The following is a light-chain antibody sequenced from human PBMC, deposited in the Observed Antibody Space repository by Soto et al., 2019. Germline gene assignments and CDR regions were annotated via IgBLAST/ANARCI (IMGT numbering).Light chain of an antibody. CDR1: QTIYNF. Sequence: DIKMPQSPSSLSASVGDRVAVTCRASQTIYNFLAWYQQKPGKAPNLLIFGASRLQSGVPSRFSGSGSGTDFTLSISGLQPEDFGTYYCQQSYTTPYSFGQGTKLEI. J-gene: IGKJ2*03. CDR3: QQSYTTPYS. CDR2: GAS. V-gene: IGKV1-39*01.